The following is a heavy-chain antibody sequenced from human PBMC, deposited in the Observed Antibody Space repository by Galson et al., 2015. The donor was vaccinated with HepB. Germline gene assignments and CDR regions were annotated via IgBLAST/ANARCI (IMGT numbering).Heavy chain of an antibody. CDR3: ARGGGDYVWGSSLDY. D-gene: IGHD3-16*01. V-gene: IGHV1-69*13. CDR2: ITPIFATP. CDR1: GGTFSNYA. J-gene: IGHJ4*02. Sequence: SVKVSCKASGGTFSNYAISWVRQAPGQGLEWMGGITPIFATPKYAQKFQGRVTITADESTSTAYMELSNLRSEDTAVYYCARGGGDYVWGSSLDYWGQGTLVTVSS.